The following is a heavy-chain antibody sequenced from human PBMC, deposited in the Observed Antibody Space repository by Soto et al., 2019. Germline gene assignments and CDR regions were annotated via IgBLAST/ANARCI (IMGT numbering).Heavy chain of an antibody. V-gene: IGHV4-59*01. D-gene: IGHD3-22*01. CDR3: AREWGYYGSSGFFDY. Sequence: ETLSLTCTVSGGSISSYYWSWIRQPPGKGLEWIGYIYYSGSTNYNPSLKSRVTISVDTSKNQFSLKLSSVTAADTAVYYCAREWGYYGSSGFFDYWGQGTLVTVSS. J-gene: IGHJ4*02. CDR1: GGSISSYY. CDR2: IYYSGST.